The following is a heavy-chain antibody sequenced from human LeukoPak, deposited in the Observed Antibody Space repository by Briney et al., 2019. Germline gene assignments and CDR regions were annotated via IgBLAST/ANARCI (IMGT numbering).Heavy chain of an antibody. CDR1: GGSISSYY. D-gene: IGHD2-2*01. CDR3: ARGDLGYCSSTSCYGWFDP. CDR2: IYYSGST. V-gene: IGHV4-59*01. J-gene: IGHJ5*02. Sequence: PSETLSLTCTVSGGSISSYYWSWIRQPPGKGLEWIGYIYYSGSTNYNPSLKSRVTISVDTSKNQFSLKLSSVTAADTAVYYCARGDLGYCSSTSCYGWFDPWGQGTLVAVSS.